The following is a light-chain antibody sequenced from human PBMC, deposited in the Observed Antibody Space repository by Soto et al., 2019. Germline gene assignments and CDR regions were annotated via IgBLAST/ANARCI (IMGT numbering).Light chain of an antibody. CDR2: AAS. V-gene: IGKV1-39*01. CDR1: QSIRSY. J-gene: IGKJ2*01. Sequence: DIQMTQSPSSLSASVGDRVTITCRSSQSIRSYLNWDQQKPGKAPKLLIYAASSLQSGVPSRFRGSGSGTDFTLTISSLQPEDFATYYCQQSYSTPPYTFGQGTKLEIK. CDR3: QQSYSTPPYT.